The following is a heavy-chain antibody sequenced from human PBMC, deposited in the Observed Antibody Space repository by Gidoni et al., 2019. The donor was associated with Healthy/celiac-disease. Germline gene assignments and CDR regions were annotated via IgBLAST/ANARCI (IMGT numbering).Heavy chain of an antibody. Sequence: EVQLLASGGGLVQPGGSLRPSCAASGFTFRSYAMSWVRQAPGKGLEWVSAISGSGGSTYYADSVKGRFTISRDNSKNTLYLQMNSLRAEDTAVYYCAKDRVSAAAEFYYYYGMDVWGQGTTVTVSS. CDR3: AKDRVSAAAEFYYYYGMDV. D-gene: IGHD6-13*01. CDR2: ISGSGGST. V-gene: IGHV3-23*01. CDR1: GFTFRSYA. J-gene: IGHJ6*02.